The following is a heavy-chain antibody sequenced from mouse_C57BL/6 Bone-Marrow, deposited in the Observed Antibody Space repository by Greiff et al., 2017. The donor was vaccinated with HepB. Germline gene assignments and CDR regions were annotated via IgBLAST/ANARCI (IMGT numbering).Heavy chain of an antibody. CDR2: FYPGSGSI. D-gene: IGHD2-10*02. CDR3: ARHEEGEYGNYEYFDV. CDR1: GYTFTEYT. Sequence: VQLQQSGAELVKPGASVKLSCKASGYTFTEYTIHWVKQRSGQGLEWIGWFYPGSGSIKYNEKFKDKATLTADKSSSTVYMELSRLTSEDYAVYFCARHEEGEYGNYEYFDVWGTGTTVTVSS. V-gene: IGHV1-62-2*01. J-gene: IGHJ1*03.